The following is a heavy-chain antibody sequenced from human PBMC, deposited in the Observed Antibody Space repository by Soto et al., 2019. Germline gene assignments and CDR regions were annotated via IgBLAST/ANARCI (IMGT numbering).Heavy chain of an antibody. D-gene: IGHD1-1*01. J-gene: IGHJ4*02. CDR1: GYTFSISG. Sequence: VKVACKSSGYTFSISGVAWVLKAPGQGLEWMGWISAYNGNTNYAQKLQGRVTMTTDTSTSTAYMELRSLRSDDTAVYYCARDGTTMWEEFDYWGQGTLVTVSS. V-gene: IGHV1-18*01. CDR3: ARDGTTMWEEFDY. CDR2: ISAYNGNT.